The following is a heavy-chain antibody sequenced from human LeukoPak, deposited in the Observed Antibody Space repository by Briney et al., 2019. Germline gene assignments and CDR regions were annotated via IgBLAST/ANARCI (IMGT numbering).Heavy chain of an antibody. Sequence: PSQTLSLTCSVSGGSMRSDSSFWSWIRQPAGKGLEWIGRIYATGNTNYNPSLGRRVTISVDTSKNQFSLELTSVTAVDTAVYYCARELGSDYGGYSPWGQGTLVTVSS. D-gene: IGHD4-23*01. CDR2: IYATGNT. CDR3: ARELGSDYGGYSP. J-gene: IGHJ5*02. CDR1: GGSMRSDSSF. V-gene: IGHV4-61*02.